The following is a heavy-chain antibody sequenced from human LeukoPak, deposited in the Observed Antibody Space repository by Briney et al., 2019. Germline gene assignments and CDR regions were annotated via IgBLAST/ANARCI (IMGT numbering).Heavy chain of an antibody. Sequence: GGSLRLSRVASEFNFFSYGMQWVRQAPGKGLVWVSRIFTDGSTTSYADSVKGRFTISRDNAKNTLYLQMNSLRAEDTAVYYCARELPREVTLDYWGQGTLVTVSP. J-gene: IGHJ4*01. CDR2: IFTDGSTT. CDR3: ARELPREVTLDY. D-gene: IGHD2-21*02. V-gene: IGHV3-74*01. CDR1: EFNFFSYG.